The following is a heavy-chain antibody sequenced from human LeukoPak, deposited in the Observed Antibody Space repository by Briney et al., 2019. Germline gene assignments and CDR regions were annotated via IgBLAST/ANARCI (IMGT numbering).Heavy chain of an antibody. CDR1: GYSFTSYG. Sequence: GASVKVSCKASGYSFTSYGITWVRQAPGQGLEWMGWISAYNGNTHYAQKLQGRVTMTTDTSTSTAYMELRSLRSDDTAVYYCARDVLWAATWGPYYYYGMDVWGQGTTVTVSS. J-gene: IGHJ6*02. CDR2: ISAYNGNT. V-gene: IGHV1-18*01. CDR3: ARDVLWAATWGPYYYYGMDV. D-gene: IGHD2-15*01.